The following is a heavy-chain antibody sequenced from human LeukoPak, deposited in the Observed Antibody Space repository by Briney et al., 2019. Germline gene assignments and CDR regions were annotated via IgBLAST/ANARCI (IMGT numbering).Heavy chain of an antibody. CDR3: ARAPRYSNYDAYYYYGMDV. D-gene: IGHD4-11*01. Sequence: GASVKVSCKASGGTFSSYAINWVRQAPGQGLEWMGGIIPIFGTANYAQKFQGRVTITADESTSTAYMELSSLRSEDTAVYYCARAPRYSNYDAYYYYGMDVWGQGTTVTVSS. J-gene: IGHJ6*02. CDR2: IIPIFGTA. CDR1: GGTFSSYA. V-gene: IGHV1-69*13.